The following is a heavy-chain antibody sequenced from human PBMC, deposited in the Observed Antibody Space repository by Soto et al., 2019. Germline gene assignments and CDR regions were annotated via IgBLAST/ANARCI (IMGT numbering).Heavy chain of an antibody. Sequence: SETLSLTCTVSGGSISSSSYYWGWIRQPPGKGLEWIGSIYYSGNTYYNPSLKSRVTISVDRSKNQFSLKLSSVTAADTAVYYCARVPDRWGQGTLVTV. CDR2: IYYSGNT. V-gene: IGHV4-39*07. CDR1: GGSISSSSYY. CDR3: ARVPDR. J-gene: IGHJ5*02. D-gene: IGHD2-2*01.